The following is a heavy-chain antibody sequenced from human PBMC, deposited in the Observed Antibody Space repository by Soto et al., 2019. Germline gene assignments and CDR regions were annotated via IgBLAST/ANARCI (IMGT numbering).Heavy chain of an antibody. CDR1: GFTFSSYG. J-gene: IGHJ4*02. CDR2: IWYDGSNK. Sequence: ESGGGVVQPGRSLRLSCAASGFTFSSYGMHWVRQAPGKGLEWVAVIWYDGSNKYYADSVKGRFTISRDNSKNTLYLQMNSLRAEDTAVYYCAREALCSGGSCPFDYWGQGTLVTVSS. CDR3: AREALCSGGSCPFDY. D-gene: IGHD2-15*01. V-gene: IGHV3-33*01.